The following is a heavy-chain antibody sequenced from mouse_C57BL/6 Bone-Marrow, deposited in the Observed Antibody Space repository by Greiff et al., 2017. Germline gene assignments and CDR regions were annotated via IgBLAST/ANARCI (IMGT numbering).Heavy chain of an antibody. CDR2: INPNNGGT. D-gene: IGHD2-3*01. V-gene: IGHV1-26*01. CDR1: GYTFTDYY. Sequence: VQLQQSGPELVKPGASVKISCKASGYTFTDYYMNWVKQSHGKSLEWIGDINPNNGGTSYNQKFKGKATLTVDKSSSTAYMELRSLTSEDSAVYYCARYHDGYLDYFDYWGQGTTLTVSS. J-gene: IGHJ2*01. CDR3: ARYHDGYLDYFDY.